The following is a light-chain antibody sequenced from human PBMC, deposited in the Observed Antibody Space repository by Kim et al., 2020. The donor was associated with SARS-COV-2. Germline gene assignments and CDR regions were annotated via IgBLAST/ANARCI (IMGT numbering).Light chain of an antibody. CDR1: SLRSYY. CDR2: GKN. Sequence: SSELTQDPAVSVALGQTVRITCQGDSLRSYYASGYQQKPGQATVLVIYGKNNRPSGIPDRFSGSSSGNTATLTITGAQAEDEADYYCNSRDSSGKHLVFG. V-gene: IGLV3-19*01. CDR3: NSRDSSGKHLV. J-gene: IGLJ2*01.